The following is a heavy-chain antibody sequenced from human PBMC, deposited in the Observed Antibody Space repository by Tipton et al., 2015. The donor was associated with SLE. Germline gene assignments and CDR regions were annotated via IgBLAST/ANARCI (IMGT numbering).Heavy chain of an antibody. Sequence: LRLSCAASGFTFSDYYMSWIRQAPGKGLEWIGEINHSGSTNFNPSLKSRVAISADTSKRQFSLKLSSVTAADTAVYYCATRGSSSWYFFDYWGHGVLVTVSS. D-gene: IGHD6-13*01. CDR3: ATRGSSSWYFFDY. V-gene: IGHV4-34*08. CDR1: GFTFSDYY. J-gene: IGHJ4*01. CDR2: INHSGST.